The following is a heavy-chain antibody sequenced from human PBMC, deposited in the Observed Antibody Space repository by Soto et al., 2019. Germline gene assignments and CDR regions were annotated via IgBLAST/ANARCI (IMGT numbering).Heavy chain of an antibody. CDR3: AKKPHGITIFGVDDGEDYYGMDV. V-gene: IGHV3-21*01. Sequence: LRLSCAASGFTFSSYSMNWVRQAPGKGLEWVSSISSSSSYIYYADSVKGRFTISRDNAKNSLYLQMNSLRAEDTAVYYCAKKPHGITIFGVDDGEDYYGMDVWGQGTTVTVSS. CDR2: ISSSSSYI. D-gene: IGHD3-3*01. CDR1: GFTFSSYS. J-gene: IGHJ6*02.